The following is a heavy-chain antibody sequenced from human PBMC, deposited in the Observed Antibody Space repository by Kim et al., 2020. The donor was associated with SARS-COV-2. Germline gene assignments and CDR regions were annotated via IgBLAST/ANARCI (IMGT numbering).Heavy chain of an antibody. Sequence: SETLSLTCTVSGGSISSGGYYWSWIHQHPGKGLEWIGYIYYSGSTYYNPSLKSRVTISVDTSKNQFSLKLSSVTAADTAVYYCARGFQFRGSSWFDPWGQGTLVTVSS. CDR1: GGSISSGGYY. V-gene: IGHV4-31*03. CDR2: IYYSGST. J-gene: IGHJ5*02. D-gene: IGHD2-2*01. CDR3: ARGFQFRGSSWFDP.